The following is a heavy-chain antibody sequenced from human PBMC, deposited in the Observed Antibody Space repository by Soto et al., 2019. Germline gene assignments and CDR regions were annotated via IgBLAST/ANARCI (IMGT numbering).Heavy chain of an antibody. CDR3: ARGRIVAAGRIDY. V-gene: IGHV4-34*01. CDR2: INHSGST. Sequence: QVQLQQWGAGLLKPSETLSLTCAVYGGSFSGYYWSWIRQPPGKGLEWIGEINHSGSTNYNPSLKSRVTISVDTSKNQFSLKLSSMTAADTAVYYCARGRIVAAGRIDYWGQGTLVTVSS. CDR1: GGSFSGYY. J-gene: IGHJ4*02. D-gene: IGHD6-13*01.